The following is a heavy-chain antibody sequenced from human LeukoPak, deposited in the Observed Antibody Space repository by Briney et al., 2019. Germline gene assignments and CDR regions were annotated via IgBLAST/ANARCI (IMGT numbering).Heavy chain of an antibody. CDR3: ARVITIFGVVILMYFDY. D-gene: IGHD3-3*01. J-gene: IGHJ4*02. V-gene: IGHV4-39*01. CDR1: GGSISSSSYY. CDR2: IYYSGST. Sequence: ETLCLTCTVSGGSISSSSYYWGWIRQPPGKGLEWIGSIYYSGSTYYNPSLKSRVTISVDTSKDQFSLKLSSVTAADTAVYYCARVITIFGVVILMYFDYWGPGSLVSVSS.